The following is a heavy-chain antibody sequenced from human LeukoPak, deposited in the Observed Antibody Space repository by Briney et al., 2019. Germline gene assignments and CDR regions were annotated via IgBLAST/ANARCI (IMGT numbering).Heavy chain of an antibody. CDR1: GGSFSGYY. CDR3: ARPSIAAAGGRFDY. CDR2: INHSGST. J-gene: IGHJ4*02. D-gene: IGHD6-13*01. Sequence: PSETLSLTCAVYGGSFSGYYSSWIRQPPGKGLEWIGEINHSGSTNYNPSLKSRVTISVDTSKNQFSLKLSSVTAADTAVYYCARPSIAAAGGRFDYWGQGTLVTVSS. V-gene: IGHV4-34*01.